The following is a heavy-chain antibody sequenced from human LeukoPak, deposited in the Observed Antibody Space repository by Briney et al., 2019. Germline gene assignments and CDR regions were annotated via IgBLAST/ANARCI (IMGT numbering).Heavy chain of an antibody. J-gene: IGHJ5*02. Sequence: ASVTVSFKASGYTFTSYGISWVRQAPGQGLEWMGWISAYNGNTNYAQKLQGRVTMTTDTSTSTAYMELRSLRSDDTAVYYCARVDTAMDTYNWFDPWGQGTLVTVCS. V-gene: IGHV1-18*01. CDR1: GYTFTSYG. CDR2: ISAYNGNT. D-gene: IGHD5-18*01. CDR3: ARVDTAMDTYNWFDP.